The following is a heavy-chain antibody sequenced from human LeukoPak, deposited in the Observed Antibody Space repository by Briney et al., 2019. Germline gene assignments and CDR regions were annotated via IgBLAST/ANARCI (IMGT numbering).Heavy chain of an antibody. CDR1: GYSISSGYY. V-gene: IGHV4-38-2*02. D-gene: IGHD5-24*01. CDR2: IYHSGIT. CDR3: ARARREMVDY. J-gene: IGHJ4*02. Sequence: SETLSLTCTVSGYSISSGYYWGWIRQPPGKGLEWVGSIYHSGITYYNPSLKSRGTISVDTSKNQFSLNISSVTAADTAVYYCARARREMVDYWGQGTLVTVSS.